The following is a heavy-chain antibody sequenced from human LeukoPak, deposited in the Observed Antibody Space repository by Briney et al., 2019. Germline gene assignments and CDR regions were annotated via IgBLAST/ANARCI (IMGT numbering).Heavy chain of an antibody. D-gene: IGHD2-21*01. CDR2: IYYSGST. J-gene: IGHJ4*02. Sequence: SETLSLTCTVSGGSISSSSYYWGWVRQPPGKGLVWIGSIYYSGSTYYNPSLKSRVTISVDTSKNQFSLKLSSVTAADTAVYYCARLCGPGQKYYFDYWGQGTLVTVSS. CDR1: GGSISSSSYY. V-gene: IGHV4-39*07. CDR3: ARLCGPGQKYYFDY.